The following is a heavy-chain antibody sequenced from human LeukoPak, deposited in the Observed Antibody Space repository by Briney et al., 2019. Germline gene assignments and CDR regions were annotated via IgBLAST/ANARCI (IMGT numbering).Heavy chain of an antibody. Sequence: GGSLRLSCAASGFTFSRYAMHWVRQAPGKGLEWVAVISYDGSKKYYADSVKGRFTISRDNSKNTLYLQMNSLRAEDTAVYYCAKDLGDSWYFDLWGRGTLVTVSS. J-gene: IGHJ2*01. D-gene: IGHD3-10*01. CDR3: AKDLGDSWYFDL. CDR2: ISYDGSKK. V-gene: IGHV3-30-3*01. CDR1: GFTFSRYA.